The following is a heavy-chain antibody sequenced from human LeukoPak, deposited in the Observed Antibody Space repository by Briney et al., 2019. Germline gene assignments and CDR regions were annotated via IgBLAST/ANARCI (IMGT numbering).Heavy chain of an antibody. Sequence: GGSLRLSCAASGFTFGGYAMSWVRQAPGKGLEWVSLISGSGDAYDADSVQGRFTISRDNSKNTLYLQMNSLRAEDTAVYYCVKDGHYPDNSGYYYEDFWGQGTLVTVSS. V-gene: IGHV3-23*01. CDR3: VKDGHYPDNSGYYYEDF. D-gene: IGHD3-22*01. J-gene: IGHJ4*02. CDR1: GFTFGGYA. CDR2: ISGSGDA.